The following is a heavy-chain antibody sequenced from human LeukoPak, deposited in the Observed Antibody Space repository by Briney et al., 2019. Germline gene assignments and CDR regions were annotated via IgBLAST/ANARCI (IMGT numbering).Heavy chain of an antibody. D-gene: IGHD3-10*01. J-gene: IGHJ4*02. V-gene: IGHV3-53*01. CDR3: AKFGTYARELDH. CDR1: GFTVTTNY. CDR2: IYANNST. Sequence: GGSLRLSCAASGFTVTTNYLHWVRQAPGKGLEWVSVIYANNSTYYADSVKGRFTISRDNSQNMVYLQMKSLRAEDTAVYYCAKFGTYARELDHWGQGTLVTVSS.